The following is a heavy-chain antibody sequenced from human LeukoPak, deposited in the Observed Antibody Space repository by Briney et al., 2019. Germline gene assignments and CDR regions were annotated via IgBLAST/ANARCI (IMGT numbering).Heavy chain of an antibody. V-gene: IGHV4-59*08. Sequence: PSETLSLTCTVSGGSISSYYWSWIRQPPGKGLEWLGYIYYSGSTNYNPSLKSRVTISVDTSKNQFSLKLSSVTAADTAVYYCARHYYDSSGYYSIFDYWGQGTLVTVSS. CDR2: IYYSGST. J-gene: IGHJ4*02. CDR3: ARHYYDSSGYYSIFDY. CDR1: GGSISSYY. D-gene: IGHD3-22*01.